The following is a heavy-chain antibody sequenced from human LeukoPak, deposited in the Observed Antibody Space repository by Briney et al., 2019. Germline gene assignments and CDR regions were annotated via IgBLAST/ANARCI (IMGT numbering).Heavy chain of an antibody. CDR3: ARAPWAAAGVLYYYYYMDV. V-gene: IGHV3-74*01. D-gene: IGHD6-13*01. J-gene: IGHJ6*03. Sequence: GGSLRLSWAASGFTFSNYWMHLVRQDPGKGLVWVSFINPDGSTTNYADSVKGRFTISRDNSKNTLYLQMNSLRAEDTAVYYCARAPWAAAGVLYYYYYMDVWGKGTTVTVSS. CDR1: GFTFSNYW. CDR2: INPDGSTT.